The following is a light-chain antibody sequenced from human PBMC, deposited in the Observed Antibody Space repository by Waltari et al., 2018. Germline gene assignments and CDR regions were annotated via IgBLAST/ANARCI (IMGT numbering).Light chain of an antibody. CDR3: QKYDRLPAT. CDR2: GAS. J-gene: IGKJ1*01. Sequence: ERATLSCRASQSISRFLVWYQQKPGQAPRLLIYGASTRATGIPDRFSGSGSGTDFSLTITRLEPEDFAVYYCQKYDRLPATFGQGTKVELK. CDR1: QSISRF. V-gene: IGKV3-20*01.